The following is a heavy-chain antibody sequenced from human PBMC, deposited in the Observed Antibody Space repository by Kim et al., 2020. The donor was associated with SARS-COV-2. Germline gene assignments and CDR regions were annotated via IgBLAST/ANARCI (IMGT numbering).Heavy chain of an antibody. Sequence: GGSLRLSCAASVFTFSSYSMNWVRQAPGKGLEWVSYISSSSSTIYYADSVKGRFTISRDNAKNSLYLQMNSLRDEDTAVYYCARVYLNYYDSSGYYHRDSSRNYDAFDIWGQGTMVTVSS. J-gene: IGHJ3*02. CDR2: ISSSSSTI. CDR1: VFTFSSYS. D-gene: IGHD3-22*01. CDR3: ARVYLNYYDSSGYYHRDSSRNYDAFDI. V-gene: IGHV3-48*02.